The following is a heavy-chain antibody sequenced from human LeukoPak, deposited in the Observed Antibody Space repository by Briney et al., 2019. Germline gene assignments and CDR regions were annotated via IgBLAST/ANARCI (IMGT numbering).Heavy chain of an antibody. CDR3: ARGYCSSTSCHPDYYYYMDV. V-gene: IGHV1-46*01. CDR1: GYTFTSYY. D-gene: IGHD2-2*01. CDR2: INPSGGST. Sequence: GASVKVSCKASGYTFTSYYMHWVRQAPGQGLEWMGIINPSGGSTSYAQKFQGRVTMTRDTSTSTVYMELSSLRSEDTAVYYCARGYCSSTSCHPDYYYYMDVWGKGTTVTVSS. J-gene: IGHJ6*03.